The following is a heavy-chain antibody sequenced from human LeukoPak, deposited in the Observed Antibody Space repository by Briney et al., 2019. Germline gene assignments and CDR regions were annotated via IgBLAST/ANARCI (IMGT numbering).Heavy chain of an antibody. Sequence: GGSLRLSCAASGFTFSSYVMHWVRQAPGKGLEWVAFIRYDGSNKYYSDSVKGRFTISRDNSKNTLYLQMNSLRPEDTAVYYCATNSRRPHQYYMDVWGKGTTVTVSS. J-gene: IGHJ6*03. V-gene: IGHV3-30*02. D-gene: IGHD1-14*01. CDR3: ATNSRRPHQYYMDV. CDR1: GFTFSSYV. CDR2: IRYDGSNK.